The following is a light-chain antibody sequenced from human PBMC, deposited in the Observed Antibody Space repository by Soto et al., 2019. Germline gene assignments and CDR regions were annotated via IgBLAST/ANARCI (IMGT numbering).Light chain of an antibody. CDR2: EVS. V-gene: IGLV2-8*01. CDR1: SSDVGDYNY. CDR3: SSNAGSNNLV. Sequence: QSALTQPPSASGTPGQSVTIPCTGTSSDVGDYNYVSWYQQHPGKAPKLVIYEVSRRPSGVPDRFSGSKSGNTASLTVSGLQAEDEADYYCSSNAGSNNLVFGGGTMVTVL. J-gene: IGLJ2*01.